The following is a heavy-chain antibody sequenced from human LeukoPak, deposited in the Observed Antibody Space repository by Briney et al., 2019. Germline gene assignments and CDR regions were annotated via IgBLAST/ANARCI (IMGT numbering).Heavy chain of an antibody. CDR2: ITSSSSYT. CDR3: ARVGYYYYYMDV. CDR1: GFTFSTYN. J-gene: IGHJ6*03. V-gene: IGHV3-21*01. Sequence: GSLRLSCAASGFTFSTYNMNWVRQAPGKGLEWVSSITSSSSYTFYADSVKGRFTISRDNAKNSPYLQMNSLRAEDTAVYYCARVGYYYYYMDVWGKGTTVTVSS.